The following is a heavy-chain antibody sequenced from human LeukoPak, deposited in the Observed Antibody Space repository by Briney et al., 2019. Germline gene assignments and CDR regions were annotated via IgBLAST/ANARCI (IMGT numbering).Heavy chain of an antibody. CDR3: AKDRYGDYEAPFHYYMDA. J-gene: IGHJ6*03. V-gene: IGHV1-69*13. Sequence: GASVKVSCKASGGTFSSYAISWVRQAPGQGLEWMGGIIPIFGTANYAQKFQGRVTITADESTSTAYMELSSLRSEDTAVYYCAKDRYGDYEAPFHYYMDAWGRGTTVTVSS. D-gene: IGHD5-12*01. CDR1: GGTFSSYA. CDR2: IIPIFGTA.